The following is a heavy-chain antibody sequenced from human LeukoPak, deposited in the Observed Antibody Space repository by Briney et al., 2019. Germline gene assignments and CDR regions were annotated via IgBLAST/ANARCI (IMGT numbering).Heavy chain of an antibody. CDR2: ISAYNGNT. D-gene: IGHD6-19*01. CDR3: ARDISSGWYGDYYYYGMDV. CDR1: GYTFTSYG. V-gene: IGHV1-18*01. J-gene: IGHJ6*02. Sequence: GASVTVSCKASGYTFTSYGISWVRQAPGQGLEWMGWISAYNGNTNYAQKFQGRVTITADESTSTAYMKLSSLRSEDTAVYYCARDISSGWYGDYYYYGMDVWGQGTTVTVSS.